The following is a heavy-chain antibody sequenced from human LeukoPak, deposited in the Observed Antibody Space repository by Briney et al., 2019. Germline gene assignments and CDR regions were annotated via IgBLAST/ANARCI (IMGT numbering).Heavy chain of an antibody. Sequence: SETLSLTCAVYGGSFSGYYWSWIRQPPGKGLEWIGEINHSGSTNYNPSLKSRVTISVDTSKNQSSLKLSPVTAADTAVYYCASQSGGYAYWGQGTLVTVSS. CDR2: INHSGST. D-gene: IGHD5-12*01. CDR3: ASQSGGYAY. J-gene: IGHJ4*02. V-gene: IGHV4-34*01. CDR1: GGSFSGYY.